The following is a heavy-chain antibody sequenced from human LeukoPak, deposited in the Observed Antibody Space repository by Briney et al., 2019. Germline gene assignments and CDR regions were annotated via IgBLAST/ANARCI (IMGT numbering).Heavy chain of an antibody. CDR2: IWFDGSSK. D-gene: IGHD3-16*02. CDR3: ARGFYRVRHDQSTYYFVH. V-gene: IGHV3-33*01. Sequence: GSLSLSCATSGFTFSSFAMHWVRQAPGKGLEWLALIWFDGSSKNYTDSVEGRFTISRDNSKNTLFLQMNSLRAEDTAVYYCARGFYRVRHDQSTYYFVHWGQGTLVTVSS. CDR1: GFTFSSFA. J-gene: IGHJ4*02.